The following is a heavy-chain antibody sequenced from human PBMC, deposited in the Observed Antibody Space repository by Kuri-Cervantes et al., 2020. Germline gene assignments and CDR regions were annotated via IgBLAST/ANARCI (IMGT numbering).Heavy chain of an antibody. CDR3: ARDPFDDSGHTMGGY. Sequence: GGSLRLSCAASGFTFSSYAMHWVRQAPGQGLEWMGRIIPILGIANYAQKFQGRVTITADKSTSTAYMELSSLRSEDTAVYYCARDPFDDSGHTMGGYWGQGTLVTVSS. J-gene: IGHJ4*02. D-gene: IGHD3-10*01. V-gene: IGHV1-69*04. CDR2: IIPILGIA. CDR1: GFTFSSYA.